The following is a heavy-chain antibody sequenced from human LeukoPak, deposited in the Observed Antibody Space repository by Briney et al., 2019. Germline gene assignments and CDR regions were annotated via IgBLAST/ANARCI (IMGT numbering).Heavy chain of an antibody. CDR1: GFTFSSYW. V-gene: IGHV3-74*01. J-gene: IGHJ6*03. Sequence: GESLKISCAASGFTFSSYWMHWVRQAPGKGLVWVSRINSDGSSTSYADSVKGRFTISRDNAKNTLYLQMNSLRAEDTAVYYCARVAYPKYYYYYMDVWGKGTTVTVSS. CDR2: INSDGSST. CDR3: ARVAYPKYYYYYMDV.